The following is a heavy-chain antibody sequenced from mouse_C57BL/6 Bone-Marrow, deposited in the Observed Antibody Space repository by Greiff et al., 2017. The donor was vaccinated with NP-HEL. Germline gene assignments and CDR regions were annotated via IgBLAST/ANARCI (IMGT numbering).Heavy chain of an antibody. Sequence: VQLQQSGAELVRPGASVKLSCTASGFNIKDDYMHWVKQRPEQGLEWIGWIDPENGDTEYASKFQGKATITADTSSNTAYLQLSSLTSEDTAVYYCTTPSTTVVARAYWGQGTLVTVSA. CDR1: GFNIKDDY. V-gene: IGHV14-4*01. J-gene: IGHJ3*01. CDR2: IDPENGDT. CDR3: TTPSTTVVARAY. D-gene: IGHD1-1*01.